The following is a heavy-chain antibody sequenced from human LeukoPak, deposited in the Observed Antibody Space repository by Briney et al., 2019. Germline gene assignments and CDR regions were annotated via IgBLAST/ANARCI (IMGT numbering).Heavy chain of an antibody. D-gene: IGHD2-2*02. J-gene: IGHJ3*02. V-gene: IGHV4-30-4*08. Sequence: SETLSLTCIVSGGSLISGDNYWGWLRQPPGRGREWIGYIYDNGDTYNNPSLKRRVSISVDTSKNQFSLKLSSVTAADTAVYYCARAGVFPAAINRAFDIWGQGAVVTVSS. CDR3: ARAGVFPAAINRAFDI. CDR1: GGSLISGDNY. CDR2: IYDNGDT.